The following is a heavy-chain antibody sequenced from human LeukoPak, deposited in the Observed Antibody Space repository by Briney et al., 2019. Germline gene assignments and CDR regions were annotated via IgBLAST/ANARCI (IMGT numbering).Heavy chain of an antibody. Sequence: SETLSLTCTVSGGSISSYCWSWIRQPPGKGLEWIGYIYYSGSTNYNPSLKSRVTISVDTSKNQFSLKLSSVTAADTAVYYCARMRLGYCSSTSCYIFDYWGQGTLVTVSS. D-gene: IGHD2-2*02. CDR3: ARMRLGYCSSTSCYIFDY. V-gene: IGHV4-59*01. CDR2: IYYSGST. J-gene: IGHJ4*02. CDR1: GGSISSYC.